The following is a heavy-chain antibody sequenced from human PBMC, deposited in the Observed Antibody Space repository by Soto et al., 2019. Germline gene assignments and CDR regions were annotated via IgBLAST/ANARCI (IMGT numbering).Heavy chain of an antibody. Sequence: PVESRRLSCAASGFTFSNYWMHWVRQAPGRGVVWVSRINSDGSGTSYADSVKGRLTISRDNAKNTVYLQMNSLRVEDTAVYYCARDPVYYDSSGYYQDYGKDVWGQGTTVTVSS. V-gene: IGHV3-74*01. D-gene: IGHD3-22*01. J-gene: IGHJ6*02. CDR1: GFTFSNYW. CDR2: INSDGSGT. CDR3: ARDPVYYDSSGYYQDYGKDV.